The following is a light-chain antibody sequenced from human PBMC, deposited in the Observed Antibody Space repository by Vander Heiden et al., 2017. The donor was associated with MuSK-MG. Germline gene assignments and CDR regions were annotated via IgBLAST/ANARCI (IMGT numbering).Light chain of an antibody. Sequence: DTQMTQSPSPLSASVGDRVTITCQASQSISSYLNWYQQKPGKAPKLLIYAASSLQSGVPSRFSGSVSGTDFTLTISSLQPEDFATYYCQQSYSTPPVTFGQGTRLEIK. V-gene: IGKV1-39*01. CDR1: QSISSY. J-gene: IGKJ5*01. CDR3: QQSYSTPPVT. CDR2: AAS.